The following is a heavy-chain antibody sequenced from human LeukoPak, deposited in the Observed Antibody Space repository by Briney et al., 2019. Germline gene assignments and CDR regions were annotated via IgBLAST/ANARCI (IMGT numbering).Heavy chain of an antibody. V-gene: IGHV3-7*01. CDR2: IKQDGSEK. CDR3: ARVTTNWNLYYYYYMDV. CDR1: GFTFSSYW. D-gene: IGHD1-7*01. J-gene: IGHJ6*03. Sequence: PGGSLRLSCAASGFTFSSYWMSWVRQAPGKGLEWVANIKQDGSEKYYVDSVKGRFTISRDNAKNSLYLQMNSLRAEDTAVYYCARVTTNWNLYYYYYMDVWGKGTTVTVSS.